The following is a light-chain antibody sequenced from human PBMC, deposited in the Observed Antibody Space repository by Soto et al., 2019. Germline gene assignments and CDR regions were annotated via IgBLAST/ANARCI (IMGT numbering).Light chain of an antibody. J-gene: IGLJ2*01. CDR3: CSYAGRITLV. Sequence: QSALTQPASVSGSPGQSITISCTGTSSDVGGYNYVSWYQQHPGKAPKLMIYDVSNRPSGVSNRFSGSKSGNTASLTISGLQAEDEADYYCCSYAGRITLVFGGGTKVTVL. CDR1: SSDVGGYNY. CDR2: DVS. V-gene: IGLV2-14*01.